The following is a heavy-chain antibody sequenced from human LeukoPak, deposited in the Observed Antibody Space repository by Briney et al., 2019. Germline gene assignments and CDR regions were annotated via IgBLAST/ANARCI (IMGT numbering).Heavy chain of an antibody. J-gene: IGHJ4*02. CDR3: PTLLRWGQTRDN. CDR2: IKSKTDGGTP. D-gene: IGHD2-21*01. Sequence: PGGSLSLSHAASGFTFSKPWMRCVRQPARKGRAWVGRIKSKTDGGTPDYAPRVKGRYTISRVDSKSTPYLQMNSLQSEGPVIYYCPTLLRWGQTRDNWGQGTLVTVSS. CDR1: GFTFSKPW. V-gene: IGHV3-15*01.